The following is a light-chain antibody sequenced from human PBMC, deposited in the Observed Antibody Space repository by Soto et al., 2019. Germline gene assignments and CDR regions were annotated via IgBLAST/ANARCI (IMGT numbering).Light chain of an antibody. CDR3: QQHNSSPWT. CDR2: DAS. CDR1: QSISTW. Sequence: DIPMTQSPSTLSASVGDGVTITCRASQSISTWLAWYQQKPGKAPKLLIYDASTLESGVPSRFSGSGSGTEFTLTISSLQPDDFATYYCQQHNSSPWTFGQGTRVEIK. V-gene: IGKV1-5*01. J-gene: IGKJ1*01.